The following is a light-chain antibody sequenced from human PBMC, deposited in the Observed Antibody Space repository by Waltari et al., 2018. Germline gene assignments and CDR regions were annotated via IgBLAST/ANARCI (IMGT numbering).Light chain of an antibody. J-gene: IGLJ2*01. V-gene: IGLV1-47*01. Sequence: QSVLTQPPSASGTPGQSVTISCSGSSANIGSNYLYWYQQLPGTAPKLLTYRNNLRPSGVPARFSGSKSGTSASLAISGLRSEDEADYYCAAWDDSLSGHVVFGGGTKLTVL. CDR1: SANIGSNY. CDR2: RNN. CDR3: AAWDDSLSGHVV.